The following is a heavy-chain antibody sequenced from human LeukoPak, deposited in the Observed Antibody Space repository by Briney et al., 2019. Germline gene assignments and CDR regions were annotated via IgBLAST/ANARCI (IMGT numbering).Heavy chain of an antibody. CDR3: ARVYSSGWYEDY. V-gene: IGHV4-39*07. Sequence: SETLSLTCTVSGGSISSSSYYWGWIRQPPGKGLEWIGSIYYSGSTYYNPSLKSRVTISVDTSKNQFSLKLSSVTAEDTAVYYCARVYSSGWYEDYWGQGTLVTVSS. CDR2: IYYSGST. J-gene: IGHJ4*02. D-gene: IGHD6-19*01. CDR1: GGSISSSSYY.